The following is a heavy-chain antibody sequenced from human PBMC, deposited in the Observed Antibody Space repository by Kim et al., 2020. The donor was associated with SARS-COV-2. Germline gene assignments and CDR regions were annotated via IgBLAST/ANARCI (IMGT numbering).Heavy chain of an antibody. CDR1: GFTFSSYA. V-gene: IGHV3-23*01. CDR2: ITGSGGGA. CDR3: VKGLGTPYYFDY. D-gene: IGHD3-16*01. J-gene: IGHJ4*02. Sequence: GGSLRLSCAASGFTFSSYAMNWVRQAPGKGLEWVSAITGSGGGAYYADSLKGRFTISRDNSKNTLYMQMNSLRAEDTAVYYCVKGLGTPYYFDYWGQGTLVTVSS.